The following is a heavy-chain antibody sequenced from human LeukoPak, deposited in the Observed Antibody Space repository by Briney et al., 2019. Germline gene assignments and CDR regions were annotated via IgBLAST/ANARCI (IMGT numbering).Heavy chain of an antibody. V-gene: IGHV3-48*04. J-gene: IGHJ4*02. D-gene: IGHD5-24*01. CDR2: ISSSGSTI. CDR1: GFVFDTHD. Sequence: PGGSLRLSCGASGFVFDTHDMHWVRQAPGKGLEWVSYISSSGSTIYYADSVKGRFTISRDNARNSLYLQMNSLRAEDTAVYYCAREQDGYNAFDYWGQGTLVTVSS. CDR3: AREQDGYNAFDY.